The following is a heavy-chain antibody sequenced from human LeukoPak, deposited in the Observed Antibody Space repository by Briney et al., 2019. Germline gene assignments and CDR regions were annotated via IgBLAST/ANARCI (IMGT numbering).Heavy chain of an antibody. D-gene: IGHD5-12*01. Sequence: ASVKVSCKASGYTFTSYYMHWVRQAPGQGLEWMGIINPSGGSTSYAQKFQGRVTMTRDTSISTAYMELSRLRSDDTAVYYCARGYSGYDYSYWGQGTLVTVSS. J-gene: IGHJ4*02. V-gene: IGHV1-46*01. CDR1: GYTFTSYY. CDR3: ARGYSGYDYSY. CDR2: INPSGGST.